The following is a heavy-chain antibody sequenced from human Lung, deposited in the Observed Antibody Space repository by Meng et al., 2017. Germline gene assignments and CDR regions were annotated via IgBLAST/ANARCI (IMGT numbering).Heavy chain of an antibody. V-gene: IGHV4-34*01. CDR3: ARERHSTLIRGVIDF. CDR2: INYAGST. J-gene: IGHJ4*02. D-gene: IGHD3-10*01. CDR1: GGSISGSY. Sequence: LLQWGARVLGPSENTPLLCAVYGGSISGSYWSWCRQHPAKGRQGIGKINYAGSTNYNPSLDSRGTTSADTPKNHLSPRLISMTAADTAVYYCARERHSTLIRGVIDFWGQGALVTVSS.